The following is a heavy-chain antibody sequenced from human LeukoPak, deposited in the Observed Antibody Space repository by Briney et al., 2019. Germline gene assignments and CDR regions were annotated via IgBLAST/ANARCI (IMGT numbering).Heavy chain of an antibody. V-gene: IGHV1-46*01. Sequence: GASVKVSCKASGYTFTSYSMHWVRQAPGQGLEWMGIINPSGASTSYAQKFQGRVTMTRDTSTSTVYMELSSLRSEDTAVYYCARCGSSWFYVYWGQGTLVTVSS. D-gene: IGHD6-13*01. J-gene: IGHJ4*02. CDR3: ARCGSSWFYVY. CDR1: GYTFTSYS. CDR2: INPSGAST.